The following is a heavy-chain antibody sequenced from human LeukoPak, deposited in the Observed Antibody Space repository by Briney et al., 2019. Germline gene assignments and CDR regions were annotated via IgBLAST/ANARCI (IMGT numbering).Heavy chain of an antibody. CDR1: GGSISSYY. Sequence: SETLSLTCTVSGGSISSYYWNWIRHPPGKGLEWIGYIYYSGSTNYNPSLKSRVTISIDTSKNQFSLKLSSVTAADTAVYYCASRVQLWGYDAFDIWGQGTMVTVS. CDR3: ASRVQLWGYDAFDI. D-gene: IGHD5-18*01. J-gene: IGHJ3*02. V-gene: IGHV4-59*12. CDR2: IYYSGST.